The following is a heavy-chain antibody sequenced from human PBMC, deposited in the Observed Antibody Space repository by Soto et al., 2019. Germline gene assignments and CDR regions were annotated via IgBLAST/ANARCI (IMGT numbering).Heavy chain of an antibody. Sequence: WGSLRLSCAASGFPINVTYLSWVRQAPGKGLEWLSVLYADGSTYYIDSVKGRFRISRDNAKNTLYLQMDNLRADDTAMYFCARTAEGDTPRTHWYFDLWGRGTPVTVSS. D-gene: IGHD6-25*01. CDR1: GFPINVTY. CDR3: ARTAEGDTPRTHWYFDL. V-gene: IGHV3-53*01. J-gene: IGHJ2*01. CDR2: LYADGST.